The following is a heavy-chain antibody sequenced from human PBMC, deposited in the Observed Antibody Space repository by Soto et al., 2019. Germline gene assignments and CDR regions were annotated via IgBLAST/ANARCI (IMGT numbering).Heavy chain of an antibody. CDR1: GGSIRSYY. J-gene: IGHJ6*02. D-gene: IGHD1-26*01. CDR3: AREGASGFGMDV. V-gene: IGHV4-4*07. Sequence: QVQLQESGPGLVKPSETLSLTCNVSGGSIRSYYWSWVRQPAGKPLEWIGRIYTSGITNYNPSLKSRVSMSVDTSKNQFSREVTSVTAADTAVDYCAREGASGFGMDVWGLGPTVTVSS. CDR2: IYTSGIT.